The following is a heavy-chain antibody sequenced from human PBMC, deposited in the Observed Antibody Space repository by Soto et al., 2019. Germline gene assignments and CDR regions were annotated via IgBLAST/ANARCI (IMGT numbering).Heavy chain of an antibody. Sequence: QVQLVQSGAEVKKPGSSVKVSCKASGGTFSSYTISWVRQAPGQGLEWMGRIIPILGIANYAQKFQGRVTITVDKSTSTAYMELSSLRSEDTAVYYCARGGLAAAGSQFDYWGQGTLVTVSS. CDR2: IIPILGIA. CDR3: ARGGLAAAGSQFDY. D-gene: IGHD6-13*01. J-gene: IGHJ4*02. CDR1: GGTFSSYT. V-gene: IGHV1-69*02.